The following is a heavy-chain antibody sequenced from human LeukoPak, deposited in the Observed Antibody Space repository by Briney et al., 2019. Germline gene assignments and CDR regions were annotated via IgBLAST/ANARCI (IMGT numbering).Heavy chain of an antibody. J-gene: IGHJ4*01. Sequence: PTETLSLTCTVSGGSISSSSYYWGWIRQPPGKGLEWIGSIYYSGSTYYNPSLPSRVTISVDTSKNQFSLKLRSVTAADTAVYYCARRTYYGSGIHYWGHGTLVPVSS. CDR1: GGSISSSSYY. CDR3: ARRTYYGSGIHY. CDR2: IYYSGST. D-gene: IGHD3-10*01. V-gene: IGHV4-39*01.